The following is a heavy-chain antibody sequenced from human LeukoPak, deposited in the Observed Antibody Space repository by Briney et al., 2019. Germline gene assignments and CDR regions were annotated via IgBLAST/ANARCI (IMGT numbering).Heavy chain of an antibody. Sequence: GGSLRLSCATSGFTFSNAWMSWVRQAPGKGLEWVGRIKSKTDGGTTDYAAPVKGRFTISRDDSKNTLYLQMNSLKTEDTAVYYCTTGIAAAGANYWGQGTLVTVSS. CDR1: GFTFSNAW. J-gene: IGHJ4*02. V-gene: IGHV3-15*01. D-gene: IGHD6-13*01. CDR2: IKSKTDGGTT. CDR3: TTGIAAAGANY.